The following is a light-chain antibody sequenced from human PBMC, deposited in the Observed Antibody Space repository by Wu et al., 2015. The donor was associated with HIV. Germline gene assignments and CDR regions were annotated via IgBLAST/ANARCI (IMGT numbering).Light chain of an antibody. CDR1: QSVSSY. CDR3: QQGSDWPT. V-gene: IGKV3-11*01. J-gene: IGKJ4*01. Sequence: EIVLTQSPATLSLSPGERATLSCRASQSVSSYLAWYQQKPGQAPRLLIYDASNRATGIPARFSGSGSGTDFTLTISSLEPEDFAVYYCQQGSDWPTFGGGTKVEI. CDR2: DAS.